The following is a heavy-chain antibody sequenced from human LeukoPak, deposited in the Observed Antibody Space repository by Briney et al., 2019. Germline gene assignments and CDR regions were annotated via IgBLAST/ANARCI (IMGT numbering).Heavy chain of an antibody. CDR2: ITSSSSYK. D-gene: IGHD1-26*01. V-gene: IGHV3-21*01. J-gene: IGHJ6*03. CDR1: GFTFSNYN. Sequence: GGSLRLSCAASGFTFSNYNMNWVRQAPGKGLEWISSITSSSSYKFYADSVKGRFTISRDNAKNSLYLQMNSLRDEDTAVYYCARDPYSGAYYEGYYYYYMDVWGKGTTVTVSS. CDR3: ARDPYSGAYYEGYYYYYMDV.